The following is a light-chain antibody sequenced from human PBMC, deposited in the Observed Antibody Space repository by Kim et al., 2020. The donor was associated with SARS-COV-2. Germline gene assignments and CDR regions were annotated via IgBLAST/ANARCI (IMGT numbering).Light chain of an antibody. CDR1: KLGDKY. V-gene: IGLV3-1*01. CDR2: QDS. CDR3: QAWDSSTLVV. J-gene: IGLJ2*01. Sequence: SPGQTGSITCSGDKLGDKYACWYQQKPGQSPVLVIYQDSKRPSGIPERFSGSNSGNTATLTISGTQAMDEADYYCQAWDSSTLVVFGGGTQLTVL.